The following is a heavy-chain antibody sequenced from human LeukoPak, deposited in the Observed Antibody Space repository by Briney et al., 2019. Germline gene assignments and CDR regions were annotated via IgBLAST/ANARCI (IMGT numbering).Heavy chain of an antibody. J-gene: IGHJ4*02. CDR2: IYHSGST. CDR1: GGSISSSNW. V-gene: IGHV4-4*02. Sequence: SGTLSLTCAVSGGSISSSNWWSWVRQPPGKGLEWIGEIYHSGSTNYNPSLKSRATISVDKSKNQFSLKLSSVTAADTAVYYCARDTAPLQNFDYWGQGTLVTVSS. CDR3: ARDTAPLQNFDY.